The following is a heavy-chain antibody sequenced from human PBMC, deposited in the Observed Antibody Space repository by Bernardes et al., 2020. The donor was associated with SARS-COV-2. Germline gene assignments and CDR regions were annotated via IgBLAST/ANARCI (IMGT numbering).Heavy chain of an antibody. CDR3: ARLDTVVTRAMDY. D-gene: IGHD2-21*02. J-gene: IGHJ4*02. CDR2: IYYSGST. V-gene: IGHV4-59*08. CDR1: GGSISSYY. Sequence: ETLSLTCTVSGGSISSYYWSWIRQPPGKGLEWIGYIYYSGSTNYNPSLKSRVTISVDTSKNQFSLKLSSVTAADTAVYYCARLDTVVTRAMDYWGQGTLVTVSS.